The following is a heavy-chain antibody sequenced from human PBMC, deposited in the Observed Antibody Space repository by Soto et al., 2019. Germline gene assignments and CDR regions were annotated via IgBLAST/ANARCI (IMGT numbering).Heavy chain of an antibody. CDR2: ISAYNGNT. J-gene: IGHJ6*03. D-gene: IGHD2-2*01. CDR3: ARVVPAAIYYYYYMDV. CDR1: GYTFTSYG. V-gene: IGHV1-18*01. Sequence: ASVKVSCKASGYTFTSYGISWVRQAPGQGLEWMGWISAYNGNTNYAQKLQGRVTMTTDTSTSTAYVELRSLRSDDTAVCYCARVVPAAIYYYYYMDVWGKGTTVTVSS.